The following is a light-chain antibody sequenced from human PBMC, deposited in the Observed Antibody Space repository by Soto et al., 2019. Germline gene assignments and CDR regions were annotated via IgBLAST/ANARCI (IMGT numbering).Light chain of an antibody. V-gene: IGKV1-39*01. Sequence: DIQMTQSPSSLSASVGDRVTITCRASQSIGSHLNWYQQKPGIAPKLLIYGASSLQSGVPSRFSGSGSGTDFTLTISSVQPEDFVTYYCQQTYNSPLTFGQGTKVEIK. CDR2: GAS. CDR1: QSIGSH. CDR3: QQTYNSPLT. J-gene: IGKJ1*01.